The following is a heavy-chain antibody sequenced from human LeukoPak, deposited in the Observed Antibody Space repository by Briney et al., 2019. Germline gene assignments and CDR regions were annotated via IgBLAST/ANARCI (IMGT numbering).Heavy chain of an antibody. J-gene: IGHJ4*02. CDR3: ARALSDRGFNSGVSFLGIFDY. CDR2: IYYSGGT. V-gene: IGHV4-59*01. CDR1: GGSITNYF. Sequence: SETLSLTCTVSGGSITNYFWTWNRQPPGKGLEWIGYIYYSGGTDYNPSLKSRVTISVDTSKNQFSLKLSSVTAADTAVYYCARALSDRGFNSGVSFLGIFDYWGQGTLATVSS. D-gene: IGHD1-1*01.